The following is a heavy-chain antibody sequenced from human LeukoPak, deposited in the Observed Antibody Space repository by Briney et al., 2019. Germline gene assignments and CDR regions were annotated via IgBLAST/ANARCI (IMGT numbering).Heavy chain of an antibody. Sequence: SQTLSLTCTVSGGPISSGGYYWSWIRQHPGKGLEWIGYIYYSGSTYYNPSLKSRVTISVDTSKNQFSLKLSSVTAADTAVYYCARDRGWELLWFDPWGQGTLVTVSS. CDR1: GGPISSGGYY. D-gene: IGHD1-26*01. V-gene: IGHV4-31*03. J-gene: IGHJ5*02. CDR2: IYYSGST. CDR3: ARDRGWELLWFDP.